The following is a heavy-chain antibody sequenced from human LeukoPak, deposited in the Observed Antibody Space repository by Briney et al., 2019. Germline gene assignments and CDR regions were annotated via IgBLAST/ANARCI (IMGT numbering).Heavy chain of an antibody. CDR1: GASISSYY. V-gene: IGHV4-59*13. J-gene: IGHJ5*02. CDR3: ARDLGYCSTTSCYPWFDP. Sequence: SETLSLTCTVSGASISSYYWSWIRQPPGKGLEWIRYIYYSGYTNYNPSLKSRVTISVDTSKNQFSLKVNSVTAADTALYYCARDLGYCSTTSCYPWFDPWGQGTLVIVSS. CDR2: IYYSGYT. D-gene: IGHD2-2*03.